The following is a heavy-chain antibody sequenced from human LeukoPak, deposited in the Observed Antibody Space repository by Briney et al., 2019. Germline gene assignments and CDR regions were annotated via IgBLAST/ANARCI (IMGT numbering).Heavy chain of an antibody. Sequence: GGSMRLSCTASGFTFRDYNMNWVRQAPGKGLEWLGYIRSRTHDGTAGYAASVEGRFSISRDDSENIAYLQMTSLKSEDTAIYYGSRGQQFPYTPKFENWGQGVLGTVSA. D-gene: IGHD2-2*02. J-gene: IGHJ1*01. CDR3: SRGQQFPYTPKFEN. V-gene: IGHV3-49*04. CDR2: IRSRTHDGTA. CDR1: GFTFRDYN.